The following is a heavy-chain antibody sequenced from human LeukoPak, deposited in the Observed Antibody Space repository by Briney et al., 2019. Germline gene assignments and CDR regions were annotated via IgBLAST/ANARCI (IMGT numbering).Heavy chain of an antibody. Sequence: SQTLSLTCTVSGGSITFGSYYWTWIRQPAGKGLGWIGRIYTSGRIFYNPSLKRRVTISMDTSMNQFSLSLRSVTAADTAVYYCARARVIPASFDDWGQGALVTVSS. CDR1: GGSITFGSYY. CDR2: IYTSGRI. D-gene: IGHD3-16*02. J-gene: IGHJ4*02. CDR3: ARARVIPASFDD. V-gene: IGHV4-61*02.